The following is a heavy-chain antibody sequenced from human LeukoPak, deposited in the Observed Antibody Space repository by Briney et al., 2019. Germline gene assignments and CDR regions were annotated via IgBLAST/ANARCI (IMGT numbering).Heavy chain of an antibody. J-gene: IGHJ3*01. CDR1: GFAFSSYA. D-gene: IGHD3-10*01. V-gene: IGHV3-23*01. CDR3: AKAIVSYYGSGRDDAFDV. Sequence: GGSLRLSCAASGFAFSSYAMSWVRQAPGKGLEWVSAISGSGTSTDYADSVKGRFTFSRDNSKNTLYLQMNSLRAEDTALYYCAKAIVSYYGSGRDDAFDVWGQGTMVTVSS. CDR2: ISGSGTST.